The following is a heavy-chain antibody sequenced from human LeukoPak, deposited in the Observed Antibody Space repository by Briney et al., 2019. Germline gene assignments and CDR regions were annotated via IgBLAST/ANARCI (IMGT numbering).Heavy chain of an antibody. Sequence: SETLSLTCTVSGGSISSGSYYWSWVRQPAGKGLEWIGRIYTSGSTNYNPSLKSRVTISVDTSKNQFSLKLSSVTAADTAVYYCARDRAGGSYVYYYCGMDVWGQGTTVTVSS. V-gene: IGHV4-61*02. CDR2: IYTSGST. CDR3: ARDRAGGSYVYYYCGMDV. CDR1: GGSISSGSYY. D-gene: IGHD1-26*01. J-gene: IGHJ6*02.